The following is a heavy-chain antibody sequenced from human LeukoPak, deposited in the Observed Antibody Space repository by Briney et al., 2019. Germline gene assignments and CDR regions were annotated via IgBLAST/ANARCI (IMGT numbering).Heavy chain of an antibody. D-gene: IGHD2-15*01. CDR3: ARDFYHGHCGGGYCYVLDS. V-gene: IGHV1-18*01. CDR1: GYTFTSYD. Sequence: ASVKVSCKASGYTFTSYDISWVRQAPGQGLEWMGWISANSGQTYYAQKLQGRVTMTTDTSTSTAYMELRSLRSDDTAIYYCARDFYHGHCGGGYCYVLDSWGQGTLVTVSS. J-gene: IGHJ4*02. CDR2: ISANSGQT.